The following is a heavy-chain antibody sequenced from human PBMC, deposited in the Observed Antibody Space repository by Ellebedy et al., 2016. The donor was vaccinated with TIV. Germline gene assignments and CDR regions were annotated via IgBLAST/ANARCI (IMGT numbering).Heavy chain of an antibody. Sequence: ASVKVSXKASEGIFMNYGLTWVRQAPGQGLEWIGGTIPIFKTTRYAQKFQGRVTITADESAGTVYMELSSLRSDDTAVYYRARGLIGSGYGMDVWGQGTTVTVSS. J-gene: IGHJ6*02. V-gene: IGHV1-69*13. CDR2: TIPIFKTT. CDR1: EGIFMNYG. D-gene: IGHD6-19*01. CDR3: ARGLIGSGYGMDV.